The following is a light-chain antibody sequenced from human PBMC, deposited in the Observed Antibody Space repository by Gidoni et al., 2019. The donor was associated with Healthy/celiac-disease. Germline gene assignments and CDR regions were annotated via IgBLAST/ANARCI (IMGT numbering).Light chain of an antibody. CDR3: QQYDNLPRT. CDR1: PDISNY. J-gene: IGKJ3*01. Sequence: QMTQSPSSLSASVGDRVTITCQASPDISNYLNWYQQKPGKAPKLLIYDASNLETGVPARFSGSGSGTDFTFTISRLQPEDIATYYCQQYDNLPRTFGPGTKVDIK. CDR2: DAS. V-gene: IGKV1-33*01.